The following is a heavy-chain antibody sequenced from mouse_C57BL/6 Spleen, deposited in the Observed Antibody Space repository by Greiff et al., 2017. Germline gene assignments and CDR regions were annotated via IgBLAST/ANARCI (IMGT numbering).Heavy chain of an antibody. CDR2: IYWDDDK. Sequence: LQQSGPGILQSSQTLSLTCSFSGFSLSTSGMGVSWIRQPSGKGLEWLSHIYWDDDKSYNPSLKSRPTISKDTSRNQVFLKITRVDTADTATYYCARRGGNYWYFDVWGTGNTVTVSS. V-gene: IGHV8-12*01. CDR1: GFSLSTSGMG. J-gene: IGHJ1*03. CDR3: ARRGGNYWYFDV. D-gene: IGHD2-1*01.